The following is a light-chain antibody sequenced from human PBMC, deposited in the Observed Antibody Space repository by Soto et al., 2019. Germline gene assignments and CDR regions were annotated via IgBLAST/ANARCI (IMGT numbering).Light chain of an antibody. CDR1: SGHSSYA. J-gene: IGLJ2*01. CDR3: QTLDPGFSVV. Sequence: QPVLTPSPSASASLGASVKLTCTLSSGHSSYAIAWHQQQPEKGPRYLMKVNSDGSHNKGDGIPDRFSGSSSGAERYLTISSLQSEDVAAYYCQTLDPGFSVVFGGETKLTVL. V-gene: IGLV4-69*01. CDR2: VNSDGSH.